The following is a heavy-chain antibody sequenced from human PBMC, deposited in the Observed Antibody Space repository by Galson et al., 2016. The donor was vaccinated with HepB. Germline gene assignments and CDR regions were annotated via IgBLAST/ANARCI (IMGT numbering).Heavy chain of an antibody. CDR1: GDSVSSDGAA. Sequence: CAISGDSVSSDGAAWNWIRQSPSRGLEWLGRTYYRSKWYNAYALSVKSRITINPDTSKNQFSLQLNSVTPEDTAVYYCARAEANWDGGGDNWFDPWGQGTLVTVSS. D-gene: IGHD7-27*01. CDR3: ARAEANWDGGGDNWFDP. J-gene: IGHJ5*02. CDR2: TYYRSKWYN. V-gene: IGHV6-1*01.